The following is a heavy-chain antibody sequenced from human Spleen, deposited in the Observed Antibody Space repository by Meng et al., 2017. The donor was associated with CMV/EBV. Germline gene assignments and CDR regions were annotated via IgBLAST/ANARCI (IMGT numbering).Heavy chain of an antibody. CDR2: MNPNNGGT. CDR1: GYTFTGYY. D-gene: IGHD6-19*01. Sequence: ASVKVSCKASGYTFTGYYMHWVRQAPGQGLEWMGWMNPNNGGTNYTQKFQGRVTMTRDTSIGTAYMELSRLKSDDTAVYYCARDASYSSILYWGQGTLVTVSS. CDR3: ARDASYSSILY. J-gene: IGHJ4*02. V-gene: IGHV1-2*02.